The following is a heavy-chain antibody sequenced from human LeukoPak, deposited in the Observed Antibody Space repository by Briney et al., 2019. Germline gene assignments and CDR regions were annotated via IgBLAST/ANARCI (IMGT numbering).Heavy chain of an antibody. CDR1: GFTFSSYA. J-gene: IGHJ6*03. D-gene: IGHD6-6*01. CDR3: ARSIAARRNRGYYYYYMDV. V-gene: IGHV3-23*01. CDR2: ISGSGGST. Sequence: GGSLRLSCAASGFTFSSYAMSWVRQAPGKGLEWVSAISGSGGSTYYADSVKGRFTISRDNSKNTLYLQMNSLRAEDTAVYYCARSIAARRNRGYYYYYMDVWGKGTTVTVSS.